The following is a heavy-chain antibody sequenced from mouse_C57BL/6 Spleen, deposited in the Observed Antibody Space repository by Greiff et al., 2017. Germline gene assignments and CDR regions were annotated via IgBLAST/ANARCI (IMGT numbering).Heavy chain of an antibody. D-gene: IGHD2-3*01. CDR1: GFTFSSYG. CDR2: LSSGGGST. Sequence: EVKLVESGGDLVKPGGSLKLSCAASGFTFSSYGMSWVRQTPDKRLEWVAHLSSGGGSTYYTDIVKGRVTITRDKAKNTLNSQMSMLKAKNTAMYSCERDGEDGYAVAYWGQGTLVTVSA. CDR3: ERDGEDGYAVAY. V-gene: IGHV5-6*01. J-gene: IGHJ3*01.